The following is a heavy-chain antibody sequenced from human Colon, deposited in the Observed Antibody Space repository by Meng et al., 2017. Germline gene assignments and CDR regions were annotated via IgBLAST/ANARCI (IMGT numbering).Heavy chain of an antibody. D-gene: IGHD3-10*01. CDR3: ARDHSFAVRGGSFDP. CDR1: GFTFSDYY. J-gene: IGHJ5*02. CDR2: ISGSGTSI. Sequence: GESLKISCAAFGFTFSDYYMSWIRQAPGKGLEWISFISGSGTSIYYADSVKGRFTISRDNAKNSLYLQMNSLRVEDTAVYYCARDHSFAVRGGSFDPWGQGTLVTVSS. V-gene: IGHV3-11*04.